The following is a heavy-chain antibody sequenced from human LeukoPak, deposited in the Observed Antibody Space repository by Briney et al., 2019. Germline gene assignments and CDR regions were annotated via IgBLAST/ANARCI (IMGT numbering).Heavy chain of an antibody. CDR2: ISAASNYI. J-gene: IGHJ4*02. CDR3: ARERLPDDY. V-gene: IGHV3-21*01. D-gene: IGHD4-11*01. Sequence: GGSLRLSCAASGFSFSTYSMNWVRQAPGKGLECVSSISAASNYIYYADSVKGRFTISRDNAKNSLYLQMNSLRAEDTAVYYCARERLPDDYWGQGTLVTVSS. CDR1: GFSFSTYS.